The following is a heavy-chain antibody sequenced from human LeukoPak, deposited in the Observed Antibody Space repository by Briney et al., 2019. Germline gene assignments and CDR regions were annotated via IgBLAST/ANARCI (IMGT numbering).Heavy chain of an antibody. CDR3: VRQLGYCSDGSCYFDY. Sequence: GGSLRLSCAASGFSFSIYAMSWVRQVPGRGLEWVAAISSGGGNTYYAASVKGRFPISRDNSKNTLHLQMNSLRAEDTAVYHCVRQLGYCSDGSCYFDYWGQGTLVTVSS. D-gene: IGHD2-15*01. V-gene: IGHV3-23*01. J-gene: IGHJ4*02. CDR1: GFSFSIYA. CDR2: ISSGGGNT.